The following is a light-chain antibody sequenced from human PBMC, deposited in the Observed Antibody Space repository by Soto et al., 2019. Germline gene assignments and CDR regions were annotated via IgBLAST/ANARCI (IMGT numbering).Light chain of an antibody. CDR3: QQTYNTPRT. Sequence: DIQMTQSPSSLSASAGDRVTITCRASQTISNYLNWYQHKPGKNPKNLIYAAFSLQSGFPSRFSGSGSGKDFTLTISSLQPEDFATYYCQQTYNTPRTFGKGTKVEVK. V-gene: IGKV1-39*01. CDR2: AAF. CDR1: QTISNY. J-gene: IGKJ1*01.